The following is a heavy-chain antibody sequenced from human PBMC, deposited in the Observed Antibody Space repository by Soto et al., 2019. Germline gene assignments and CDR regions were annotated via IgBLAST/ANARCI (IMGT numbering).Heavy chain of an antibody. V-gene: IGHV3-30-3*01. D-gene: IGHD1-26*01. CDR1: GFTFSSYA. CDR3: ARALGAAFDY. Sequence: GGSLRLSCAASGFTFSSYAMHWVRQAPGKGLEWVAVISYDGSNKYYADSVKGRFTISRDNSKNTLYLQMNSLRAEDTAVYYCARALGAAFDYWGQGTLVTVSS. J-gene: IGHJ4*02. CDR2: ISYDGSNK.